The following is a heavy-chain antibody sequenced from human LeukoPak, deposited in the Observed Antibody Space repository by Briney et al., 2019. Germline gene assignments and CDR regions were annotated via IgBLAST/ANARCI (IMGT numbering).Heavy chain of an antibody. J-gene: IGHJ4*02. Sequence: SETLSLTCTVSGYSISSGYSWSWIRQPPGKGLEWIGYIYHSGSTYYNPSLKSRVTISVDRSKNQFSLKLSSVTAADTAVYYCARLPITMVRGVWAGYFDYWGQGTLVTVSS. V-gene: IGHV4-30-2*01. CDR3: ARLPITMVRGVWAGYFDY. CDR1: GYSISSGYS. CDR2: IYHSGST. D-gene: IGHD3-10*01.